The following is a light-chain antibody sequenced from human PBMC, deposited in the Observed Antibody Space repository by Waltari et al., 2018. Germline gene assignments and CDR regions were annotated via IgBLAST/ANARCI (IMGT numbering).Light chain of an antibody. CDR3: CSYAGRGTYV. J-gene: IGLJ1*01. CDR2: EVF. Sequence: QSALTQPASVSGTPGQSITISCSGTPSDVGSYDLVSCYQHHPGEAPKLLICEVFKRPPDTSSRFSGAKSGSTASLTISGLQPEDEADYYCCSYAGRGTYVFGSGTKVTVL. CDR1: PSDVGSYDL. V-gene: IGLV2-23*02.